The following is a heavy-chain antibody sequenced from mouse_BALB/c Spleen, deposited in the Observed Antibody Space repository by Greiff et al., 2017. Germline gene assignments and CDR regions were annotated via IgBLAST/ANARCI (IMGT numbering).Heavy chain of an antibody. J-gene: IGHJ2*01. D-gene: IGHD1-1*01. Sequence: VQLQQSGPELVKPGASVRISCKASGYTFTSYYIHWVKQRPGQGLEWIGWIYPGNVNTKYNEKFKGKATLTADKSSSTAYMQLSSLTSEDSAVYFCAREYDGSSYGYWGQGTTLTVSS. CDR1: GYTFTSYY. CDR3: AREYDGSSYGY. CDR2: IYPGNVNT. V-gene: IGHV1S56*01.